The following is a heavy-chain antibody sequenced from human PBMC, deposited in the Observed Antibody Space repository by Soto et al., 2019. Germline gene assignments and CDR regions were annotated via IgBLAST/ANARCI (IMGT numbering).Heavy chain of an antibody. V-gene: IGHV4-59*01. CDR1: GGSISSYY. CDR2: IYYSGST. Sequence: QVQLQESGPGLVKPSETLSLTCTVSGGSISSYYWSWIRQPPGKGLEWIGYIYYSGSTNYNPSLKSRVTISVDTSKNQFSLKLSSVTAADTAVYYCARLDCSGGSCYSSYWGQGTLVTVSS. J-gene: IGHJ4*02. CDR3: ARLDCSGGSCYSSY. D-gene: IGHD2-15*01.